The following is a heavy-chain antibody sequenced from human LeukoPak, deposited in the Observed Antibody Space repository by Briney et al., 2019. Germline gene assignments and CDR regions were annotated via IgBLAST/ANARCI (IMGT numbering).Heavy chain of an antibody. CDR1: GGYIGSYY. D-gene: IGHD6-6*01. V-gene: IGHV4-4*07. Sequence: SETLSLTCTVSGGYIGSYYWSWIRQPAGKGLEWIGRIFTSGSTNYNPSLKSRVTMSVDTSKNLFSLKLTSVTAADTAVYYCASPFRIAALDAFDIWGQGTMVTVSS. CDR2: IFTSGST. CDR3: ASPFRIAALDAFDI. J-gene: IGHJ3*02.